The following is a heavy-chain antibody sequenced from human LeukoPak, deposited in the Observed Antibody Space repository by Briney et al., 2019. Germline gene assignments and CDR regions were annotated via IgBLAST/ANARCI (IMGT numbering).Heavy chain of an antibody. CDR2: IYYSGST. CDR1: GGSISSSSYY. D-gene: IGHD3-10*01. J-gene: IGHJ6*03. Sequence: SETLSLTCTVSGGSISSSSYYWGWIRQPPGKGLEWIANIYYSGSTYYNPSLKSRVTISVDTSKNQLSLKLSAVTAADTAVYYCASVRRGFGESSKYYSYYYMDVWGKGTTVPISS. CDR3: ASVRRGFGESSKYYSYYYMDV. V-gene: IGHV4-39*01.